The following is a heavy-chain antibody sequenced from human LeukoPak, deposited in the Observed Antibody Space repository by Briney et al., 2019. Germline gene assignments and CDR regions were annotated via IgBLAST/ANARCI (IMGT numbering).Heavy chain of an antibody. CDR2: IYTSGST. CDR3: ARVTTGGYYNC. J-gene: IGHJ4*02. Sequence: SETLSLTCSVSGGSISSGSYYWSWIRQPAGKGLEWIGRIYTSGSTNYNPSLKSRVTMSFGASNNQFSLRLSSVTAADMAVYYCARVTTGGYYNCWGQGTLVTVSS. CDR1: GGSISSGSYY. V-gene: IGHV4-61*02. D-gene: IGHD3-22*01.